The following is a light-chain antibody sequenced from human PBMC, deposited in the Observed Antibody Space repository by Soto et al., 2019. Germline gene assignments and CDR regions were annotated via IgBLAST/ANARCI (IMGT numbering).Light chain of an antibody. CDR3: QQRSNSPIP. V-gene: IGKV3-11*01. CDR2: DAS. Sequence: EIVLTQSPATLSLSPGERATLSCRASQSVSSYLAWYQHKPGQAPRLLIYDASNRATSIPARFSGSESGTDFTLHISSLEPDAFAVYYSQQRSNSPIPFCQGTRLESK. J-gene: IGKJ5*01. CDR1: QSVSSY.